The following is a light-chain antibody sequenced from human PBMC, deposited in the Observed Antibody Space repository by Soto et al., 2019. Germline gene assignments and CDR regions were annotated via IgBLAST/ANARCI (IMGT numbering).Light chain of an antibody. V-gene: IGKV1-5*01. Sequence: DIQMTQSPSTLPASVGDRVTITCRASQSVSSWLAWYQQKPGKAPKLLISHASSLENGVPSRFSGSGSGTEFTLTISSLQPDELGTYYCQQYNTYPWTFGQGTKVDIK. CDR2: HAS. CDR3: QQYNTYPWT. CDR1: QSVSSW. J-gene: IGKJ1*01.